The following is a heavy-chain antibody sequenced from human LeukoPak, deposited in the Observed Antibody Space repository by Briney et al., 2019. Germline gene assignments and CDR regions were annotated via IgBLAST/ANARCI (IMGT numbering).Heavy chain of an antibody. CDR2: ISSSGSTI. CDR1: GFTFSDYY. D-gene: IGHD3-22*01. CDR3: ARESALLRYYDSSGYYNNHAFDI. Sequence: PGGSLRLSCAASGFTFSDYYMSWIRQAPGNGLEWVSYISSSGSTIYYADSVKGRFTISRDNAKNSLYLQMNSLRAEDTAVYYCARESALLRYYDSSGYYNNHAFDIWGQGTMVTVSS. J-gene: IGHJ3*02. V-gene: IGHV3-11*01.